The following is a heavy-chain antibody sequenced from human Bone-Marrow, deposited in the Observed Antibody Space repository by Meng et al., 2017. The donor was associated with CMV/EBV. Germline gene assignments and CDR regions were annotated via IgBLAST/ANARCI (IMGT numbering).Heavy chain of an antibody. CDR1: GVPISSNYY. CDR3: AQRIYIDSYYFDS. D-gene: IGHD2/OR15-2a*01. CDR2: LYYNGDT. J-gene: IGHJ4*02. Sequence: HPQQQAPGPGLVQPSETLSLTFTVSGVPISSNYYWGWIRQSPGQGLEWIGSLYYNGDTYYNPSLKSRVTLSVDTSKNQFSLKLNSVIAADTAVYYCAQRIYIDSYYFDSWGQGTLVTVSS. V-gene: IGHV4-39*07.